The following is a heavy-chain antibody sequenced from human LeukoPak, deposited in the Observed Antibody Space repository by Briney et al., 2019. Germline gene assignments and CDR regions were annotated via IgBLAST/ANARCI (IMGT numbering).Heavy chain of an antibody. D-gene: IGHD3-10*01. CDR3: ASHKVGGSGSYYRWFDP. J-gene: IGHJ5*02. CDR2: IIPILGIA. Sequence: SVKVSCKASGGTFSSYAISWVRQAPGQGLEWMGRIIPILGIANYAQKFQGRVTITADKSTSTAYMELSSLRSEDTAVYYCASHKVGGSGSYYRWFDPWGQGTLVTVSS. CDR1: GGTFSSYA. V-gene: IGHV1-69*04.